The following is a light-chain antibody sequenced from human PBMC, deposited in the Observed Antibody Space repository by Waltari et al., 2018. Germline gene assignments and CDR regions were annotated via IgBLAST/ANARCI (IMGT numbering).Light chain of an antibody. CDR2: GND. J-gene: IGLJ2*01. Sequence: QSVVTQPPSASGAPGQRVTISCSGSSSNIGSNTVNWYQVLPGTPPRLLIYGNDQRPSGVPGRFSGSKSGTSASLAISGLQSADEAEYYCATWDDRLTGVLFGGGTKVTVL. V-gene: IGLV1-44*01. CDR3: ATWDDRLTGVL. CDR1: SSNIGSNT.